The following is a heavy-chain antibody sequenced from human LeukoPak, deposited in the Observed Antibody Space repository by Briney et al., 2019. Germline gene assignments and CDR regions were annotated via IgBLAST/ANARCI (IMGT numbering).Heavy chain of an antibody. J-gene: IGHJ4*02. CDR1: GFTFSDSY. V-gene: IGHV3-11*04. CDR3: VRDFRFLEDY. D-gene: IGHD3-3*01. CDR2: ISGSGHDI. Sequence: GGSLRLSCAASGFTFSDSYMTWVRQAPGKGVEWVAYISGSGHDINYSDSVKGRFTISRDNAKNSLYLQMSSLRVEDTAVYYCVRDFRFLEDYWGQGTLVTVSS.